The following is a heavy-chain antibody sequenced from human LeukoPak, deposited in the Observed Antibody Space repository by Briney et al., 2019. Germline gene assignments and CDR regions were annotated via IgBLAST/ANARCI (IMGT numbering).Heavy chain of an antibody. V-gene: IGHV1-8*01. J-gene: IGHJ6*02. CDR1: GYTFTSYD. CDR3: ATPRLLGYYYYYGMDV. CDR2: MNPNSGNT. D-gene: IGHD2-15*01. Sequence: ASVKVSCKASGYTFTSYDINWVRQATGQGREWMGWMNPNSGNTGYAQKFQGRVTMTRNTSISTAYMELSSLRSEDTAVYYCATPRLLGYYYYYGMDVWGQGTTVTVSS.